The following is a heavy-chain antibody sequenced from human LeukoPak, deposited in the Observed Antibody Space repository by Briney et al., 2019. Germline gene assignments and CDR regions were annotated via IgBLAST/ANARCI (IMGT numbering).Heavy chain of an antibody. CDR3: ATVNFYDSSEDY. CDR1: GYTFTSYY. CDR2: INPSGGST. J-gene: IGHJ4*02. D-gene: IGHD3-22*01. Sequence: GASVKVSCKASGYTFTSYYMHWVRQAPGQGLEWMGIINPSGGSTIYARKFQGRVTMTEDTSTDTAYMELSSLRSEDTAVYYCATVNFYDSSEDYRGQGTLVTVSS. V-gene: IGHV1-46*01.